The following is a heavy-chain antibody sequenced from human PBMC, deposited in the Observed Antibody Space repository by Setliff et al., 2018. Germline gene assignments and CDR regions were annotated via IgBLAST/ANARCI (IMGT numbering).Heavy chain of an antibody. J-gene: IGHJ3*01. D-gene: IGHD2-21*02. Sequence: ASETLSLTCNVSTGSVNFYFWNWIRQPAGRRLEWIGRISSSGSTNYNPSLKSRVTISIDSSRGRLSLRVPDVTAADTGMYYCARQLRRPVVVVTASPFDAWTQGTMVTVSS. V-gene: IGHV4-4*07. CDR3: ARQLRRPVVVVTASPFDA. CDR1: TGSVNFYF. CDR2: ISSSGST.